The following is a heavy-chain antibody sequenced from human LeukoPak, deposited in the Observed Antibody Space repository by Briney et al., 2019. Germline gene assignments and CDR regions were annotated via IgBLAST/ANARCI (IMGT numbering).Heavy chain of an antibody. Sequence: SVKLSCKASGGTFSSYAISWVRQAPGQGLEWMGRIIPILGIPNYAQKFQGRVTITADKSTSTAYVELSSLRSEDRAVYYCARERYSSSSWFDPWGQGTLVSVSS. V-gene: IGHV1-69*04. CDR2: IIPILGIP. J-gene: IGHJ5*02. CDR3: ARERYSSSSWFDP. D-gene: IGHD6-6*01. CDR1: GGTFSSYA.